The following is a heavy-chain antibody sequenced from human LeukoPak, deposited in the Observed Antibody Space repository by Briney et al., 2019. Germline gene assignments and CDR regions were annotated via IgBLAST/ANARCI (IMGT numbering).Heavy chain of an antibody. V-gene: IGHV3-48*01. CDR1: TFTFSSYS. CDR3: VKDRTGTYTLDY. D-gene: IGHD3-10*01. Sequence: GGSLRLSCATSTFTFSSYSMNWVRQAPGKGLEWVSYSEYSGTTSYYADSVKGRLTVSRDNAKNTLNLQMNSLRAEDTAVYYCVKDRTGTYTLDYWGQGTLVTVSS. J-gene: IGHJ4*02. CDR2: SEYSGTTS.